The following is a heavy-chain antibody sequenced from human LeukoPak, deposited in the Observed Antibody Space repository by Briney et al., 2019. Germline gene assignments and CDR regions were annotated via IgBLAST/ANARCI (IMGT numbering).Heavy chain of an antibody. D-gene: IGHD1-20*01. J-gene: IGHJ6*02. Sequence: SVKVSFKGSGGSFTSYAISWVRQAPGQGLEWMGGIIHIFGTAHYAPKFQGRVTITADESTSPAYVELSSLRSDDTAVYYCARGHITEPYCHYYGMHVWGQAPTVTVSS. CDR3: ARGHITEPYCHYYGMHV. V-gene: IGHV1-69*13. CDR2: IIHIFGTA. CDR1: GGSFTSYA.